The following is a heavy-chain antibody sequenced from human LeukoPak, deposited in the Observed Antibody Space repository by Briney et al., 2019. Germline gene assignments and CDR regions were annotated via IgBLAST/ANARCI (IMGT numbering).Heavy chain of an antibody. CDR3: ARDWVYKIDY. D-gene: IGHD5-24*01. J-gene: IGHJ4*02. Sequence: GGSLRLSCETAGFTFSSYVMHWVRRTPGKGLVWVSRISHDGIISYADSVKGRFTISRDNAKNTLTLQMNSPRVEDTAVYFCARDWVYKIDYWGRGTLVTVSS. CDR1: GFTFSSYV. CDR2: ISHDGII. V-gene: IGHV3-74*01.